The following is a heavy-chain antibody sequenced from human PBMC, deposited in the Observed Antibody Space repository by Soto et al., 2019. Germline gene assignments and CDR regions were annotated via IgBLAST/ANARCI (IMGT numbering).Heavy chain of an antibody. J-gene: IGHJ5*02. CDR3: ARFVVAAAGIYRWFDP. D-gene: IGHD6-13*01. Sequence: SETLSLTCTVSGGSVSSGSYYWSWIRQPPGKGLEWIGYIYYSGSTNYNPSLKSRVTISVDTSKNQFSLKLSSVTAADTAVYYCARFVVAAAGIYRWFDPWGQGTLVTVSS. CDR2: IYYSGST. CDR1: GGSVSSGSYY. V-gene: IGHV4-61*01.